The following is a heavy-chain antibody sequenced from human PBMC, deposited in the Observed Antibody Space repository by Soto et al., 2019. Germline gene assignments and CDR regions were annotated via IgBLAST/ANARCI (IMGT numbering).Heavy chain of an antibody. Sequence: SETLSLTCTVSGGSISSQYWSWIRQPPGKGLEWIGYIYNSGSTNYNPSLKSRVTISVDTSKNQFSLKLTSVATADTAVYYCARIGVGAPIYYHGMDVWGQGTTVTVSS. J-gene: IGHJ6*02. CDR1: GGSISSQY. CDR3: ARIGVGAPIYYHGMDV. D-gene: IGHD1-26*01. V-gene: IGHV4-59*11. CDR2: IYNSGST.